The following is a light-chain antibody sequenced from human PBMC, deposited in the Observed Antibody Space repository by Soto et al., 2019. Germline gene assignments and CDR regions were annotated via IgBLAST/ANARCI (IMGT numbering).Light chain of an antibody. CDR3: QQYNSLWT. Sequence: DIQMTQSPSTLSASVGDRVTITCRASQSISSWLAWYQQKPGKAPKLLIYKASSLESGVPSRFSGSGSGTEFTLTISSPQPDDFATYYCQQYNSLWTFGQGTKVEIK. CDR1: QSISSW. CDR2: KAS. J-gene: IGKJ1*01. V-gene: IGKV1-5*03.